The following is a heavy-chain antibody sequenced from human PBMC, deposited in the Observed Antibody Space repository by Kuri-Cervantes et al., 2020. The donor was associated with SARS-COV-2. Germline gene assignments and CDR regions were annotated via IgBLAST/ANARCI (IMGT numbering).Heavy chain of an antibody. V-gene: IGHV3-21*06. CDR2: IRCGSRPI. D-gene: IGHD4-17*01. Sequence: GESLKISCAASGFTFSSYAMSWVRQAPGKGLEWVSSIRCGSRPIYYADSVKGRFTISRDNTKNSLSLEMDSLRADDTAIYYCARHYVDAPIFDHWGQGILVTVSS. CDR3: ARHYVDAPIFDH. CDR1: GFTFSSYA. J-gene: IGHJ4*02.